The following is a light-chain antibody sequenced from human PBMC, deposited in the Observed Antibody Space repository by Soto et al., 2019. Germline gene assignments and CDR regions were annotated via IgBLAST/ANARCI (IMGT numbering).Light chain of an antibody. V-gene: IGKV3-11*01. Sequence: EIVLTQSPGTLSLSPGERATLSCRTSLSVSSYLAWYQQKPGQAPRLLIYDASSRATGIPARFTGSGSGTDFNLTISTLEPEDFAVYYCYQRSNWPPTFGGGTKVDIK. J-gene: IGKJ4*01. CDR3: YQRSNWPPT. CDR1: LSVSSY. CDR2: DAS.